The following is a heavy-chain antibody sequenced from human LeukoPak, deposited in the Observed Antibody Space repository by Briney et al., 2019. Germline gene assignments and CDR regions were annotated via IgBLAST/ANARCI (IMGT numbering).Heavy chain of an antibody. CDR3: AKDRRLIAAPEYFQH. CDR2: ISSSSSTI. D-gene: IGHD6-13*01. Sequence: GGSLRLSCAASGFTFSSYSMNWVRQAPGKGLEWVSYISSSSSTIYYADSVKGRFTISRDNSKNTLYLQMNSLRAEDTAVYYCAKDRRLIAAPEYFQHWGQGTLVTVSS. J-gene: IGHJ1*01. V-gene: IGHV3-48*01. CDR1: GFTFSSYS.